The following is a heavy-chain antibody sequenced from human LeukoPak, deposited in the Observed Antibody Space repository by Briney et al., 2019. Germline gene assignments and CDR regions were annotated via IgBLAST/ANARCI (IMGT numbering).Heavy chain of an antibody. V-gene: IGHV4-39*01. CDR3: AAQILLCHYY. J-gene: IGHJ4*02. CDR2: IFYSGST. CDR1: GDSISSDDYY. D-gene: IGHD2/OR15-2a*01. Sequence: SETLSLTCTVSGDSISSDDYYWSWVRQAPGKGLEWIGTIFYSGSTYYNPSLKSRVTISVDTSKNQFSLKLSSVTAADTAVYYCAAQILLCHYYWGQGALVTVSS.